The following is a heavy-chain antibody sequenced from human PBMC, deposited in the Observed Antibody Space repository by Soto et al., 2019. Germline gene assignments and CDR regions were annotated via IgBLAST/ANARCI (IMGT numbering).Heavy chain of an antibody. CDR2: IYYSGST. J-gene: IGHJ6*03. CDR1: VGSISSYY. CDR3: AREGQLGCSSTSCYEGEVYYYYYMDV. D-gene: IGHD2-2*01. V-gene: IGHV4-59*01. Sequence: PSETLSLTCTVSVGSISSYYWSWIRQPPGKGLEWIGYIYYSGSTNYNPSLKSRVTISVDTSKNQFSLRLSSVTAADTAVYYCAREGQLGCSSTSCYEGEVYYYYYMDVWGKGTTVTVSS.